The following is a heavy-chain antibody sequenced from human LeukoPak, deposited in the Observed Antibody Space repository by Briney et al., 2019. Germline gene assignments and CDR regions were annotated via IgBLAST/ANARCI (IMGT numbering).Heavy chain of an antibody. Sequence: PSKTLSLTCTVSGGSISSYYWSWIRQPPGKGLEWIGEINHSGSTNYNPSLKSRVTISVDTSKNQFSLKLSSVTAADTAVYYCARATVQLERPYDYWGQGTLVTVSS. D-gene: IGHD1-1*01. J-gene: IGHJ4*02. CDR2: INHSGST. V-gene: IGHV4-34*01. CDR1: GGSISSYY. CDR3: ARATVQLERPYDY.